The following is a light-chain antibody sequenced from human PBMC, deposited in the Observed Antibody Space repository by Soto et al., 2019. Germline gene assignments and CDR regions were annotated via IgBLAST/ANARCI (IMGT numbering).Light chain of an antibody. J-gene: IGKJ3*01. CDR2: AAS. V-gene: IGKV1-27*01. CDR3: QKYSSVPV. CDR1: QGIRNF. Sequence: DIQMTQSPTSLSASVGDRVTITCRASQGIRNFVAWYQQKPGKAPKLLIYAASTLQSGVPSRFSGSGSGTAFTLTITSLQPEDVATYYCQKYSSVPVFGPGTKVEIK.